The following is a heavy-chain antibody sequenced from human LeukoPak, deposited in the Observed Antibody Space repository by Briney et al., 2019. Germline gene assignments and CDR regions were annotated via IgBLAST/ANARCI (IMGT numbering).Heavy chain of an antibody. Sequence: GGSLRLSCAASGFTFSSYAMSWVRQAPGKGLEWVSAISGSGGSTYYADSVKGRLTISRDNSKNTLYLQMNSPRAEDTAVYYCAKDPSSSWYKAEYFQHWGQGTLVTVSS. CDR3: AKDPSSSWYKAEYFQH. CDR2: ISGSGGST. V-gene: IGHV3-23*01. D-gene: IGHD6-13*01. J-gene: IGHJ1*01. CDR1: GFTFSSYA.